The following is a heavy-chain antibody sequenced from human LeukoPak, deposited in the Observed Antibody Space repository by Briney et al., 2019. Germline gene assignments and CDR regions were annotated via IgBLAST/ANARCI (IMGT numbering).Heavy chain of an antibody. CDR1: GFTFSTYG. CDR2: IRYDAINK. J-gene: IGHJ4*02. CDR3: AKGVEVVAATPDY. D-gene: IGHD2-15*01. Sequence: GGSLRLSCAASGFTFSTYGMHWVRQAPGKGLEWVAFIRYDAINKYYADSVKGRFTISRDNSKNTLYLQMNSLRAEDTAVYYCAKGVEVVAATPDYWGQGTLVTVSS. V-gene: IGHV3-30*02.